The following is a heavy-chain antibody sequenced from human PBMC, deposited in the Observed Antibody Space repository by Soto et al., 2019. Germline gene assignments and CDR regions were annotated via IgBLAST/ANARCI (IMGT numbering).Heavy chain of an antibody. CDR2: ISNDGSNK. CDR3: AKDEVRVVVVARDYHGMDV. J-gene: IGHJ6*02. D-gene: IGHD2-15*01. Sequence: QVQLVESGGGVVQPGKSLRLSCAASGFTFSNYGMHWVRQAPGKGLEWVALISNDGSNKKYADSGKGRFTISRDNSKNTLYLQMNSLRGEDTAVYYCAKDEVRVVVVARDYHGMDVWGQGTTVTVSS. CDR1: GFTFSNYG. V-gene: IGHV3-30*18.